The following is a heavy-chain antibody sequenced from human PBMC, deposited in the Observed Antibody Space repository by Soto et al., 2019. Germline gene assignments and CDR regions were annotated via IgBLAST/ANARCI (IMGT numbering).Heavy chain of an antibody. J-gene: IGHJ6*02. CDR2: ISSGSSYI. Sequence: DVQLEESGGGLVKPGGSLRLSCVASEFTFSVYSMNWVRQAPGKGLEWVSSISSGSSYIYYANSVKGRFTISRDNDKSSLVLHMNSLRVDDTAVYYCTRERVKIGEGYYPYYGRDVWGQGTTVTVSS. CDR1: EFTFSVYS. D-gene: IGHD3-22*01. CDR3: TRERVKIGEGYYPYYGRDV. V-gene: IGHV3-21*02.